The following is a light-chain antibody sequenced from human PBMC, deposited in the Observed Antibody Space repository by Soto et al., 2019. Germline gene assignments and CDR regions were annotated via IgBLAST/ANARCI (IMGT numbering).Light chain of an antibody. CDR2: RNN. Sequence: QAVVTQPPSASGTPGQRVTISCSGSSSNIGSNYVYWYQQLPGTAPKLLIYRNNQRHSGVPDRFSGSKSSTSASLAMSGLRSEDEADYYCAAWDDSLSGLWVFGGGTKLTVL. CDR1: SSNIGSNY. V-gene: IGLV1-47*01. J-gene: IGLJ3*02. CDR3: AAWDDSLSGLWV.